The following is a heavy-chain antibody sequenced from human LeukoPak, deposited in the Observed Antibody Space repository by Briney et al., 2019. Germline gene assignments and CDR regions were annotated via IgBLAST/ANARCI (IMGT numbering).Heavy chain of an antibody. Sequence: SETLSLTCAVYGGSFSGYYWSWIRQPPGKGLEWFGEINHSVSTNYNPSLKSRVTISVDTSKNQFSLKLSSVTAADTAVYYCARHPLLTWIVVVNNAFDIWGQGTMVTVSS. CDR1: GGSFSGYY. CDR3: ARHPLLTWIVVVNNAFDI. J-gene: IGHJ3*02. V-gene: IGHV4-34*01. CDR2: INHSVST. D-gene: IGHD3-22*01.